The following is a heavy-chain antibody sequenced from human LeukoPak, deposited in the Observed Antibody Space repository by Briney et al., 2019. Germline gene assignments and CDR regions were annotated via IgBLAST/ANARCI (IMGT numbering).Heavy chain of an antibody. CDR2: ISSSGSTI. CDR1: GFTFSSYE. CDR3: ARGEYNTGWSLSDY. Sequence: PGGSLRLSCAASGFTFSSYEMNWVRQAPGKGLEWVSYISSSGSTIYYADSVKGRFTISRDNAKNSLYLQMNSLRAEDTALYYCARGEYNTGWSLSDYWGQGTLVTVSS. V-gene: IGHV3-48*03. J-gene: IGHJ4*02. D-gene: IGHD6-19*01.